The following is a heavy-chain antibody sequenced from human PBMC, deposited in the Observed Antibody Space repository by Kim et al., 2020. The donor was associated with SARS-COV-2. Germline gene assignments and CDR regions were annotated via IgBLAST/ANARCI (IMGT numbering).Heavy chain of an antibody. CDR1: GGSISSGGYY. CDR2: IYYSGST. CDR3: ARYFGSGYYNPVGFFDY. J-gene: IGHJ4*02. D-gene: IGHD3-22*01. V-gene: IGHV4-31*03. Sequence: SETLSLTCTVSGGSISSGGYYWSWIRQHPGKGLEWIGYIYYSGSTYYNPSLKSRVTISVDTSKNQFSLKLSSVTAADTAVYYCARYFGSGYYNPVGFFDYWGQGTLVTVSS.